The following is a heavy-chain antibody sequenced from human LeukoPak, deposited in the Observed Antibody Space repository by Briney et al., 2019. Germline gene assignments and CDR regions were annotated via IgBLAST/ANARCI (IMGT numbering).Heavy chain of an antibody. CDR2: ISSSSSYI. Sequence: KSGGSLRLSCAASGFTFSSYGMHWVRQAPGKGLEWVSSISSSSSYIYYADSVKGRFTISRDNAKNSLYLQMNSLRAEDTAVYYCARVGSLNWNDYWGQGTLVTVSS. D-gene: IGHD1-20*01. CDR3: ARVGSLNWNDY. J-gene: IGHJ4*02. CDR1: GFTFSSYG. V-gene: IGHV3-21*01.